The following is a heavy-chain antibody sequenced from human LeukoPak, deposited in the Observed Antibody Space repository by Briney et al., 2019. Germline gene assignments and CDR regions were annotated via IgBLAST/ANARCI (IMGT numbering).Heavy chain of an antibody. CDR1: GGSFSGYY. J-gene: IGHJ4*02. D-gene: IGHD1-26*01. CDR2: INHSGST. CDR3: ARKGVGATSDY. Sequence: PSETLSLTCAVYGGSFSGYYWSWIRQPPGKGLEWIGEINHSGSTNYNPSLKSRVTISVDTSKNQFSLKLSSVTAADTAVYYCARKGVGATSDYWGQGTLVTVSS. V-gene: IGHV4-34*01.